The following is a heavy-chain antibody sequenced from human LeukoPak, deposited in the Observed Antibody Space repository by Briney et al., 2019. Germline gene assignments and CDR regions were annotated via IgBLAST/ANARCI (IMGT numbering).Heavy chain of an antibody. CDR2: INSDGSST. V-gene: IGHV3-74*01. D-gene: IGHD6-13*01. J-gene: IGHJ3*02. CDR3: TRSTYSSDAFDI. CDR1: GFTFSSYW. Sequence: GGSLRLSCATSGFTFSSYWMRWVRQAPGKGLVWVSRINSDGSSTTYADSVKGRFTISRDNAKNTLYLQMNSLRAEDTAVYYCTRSTYSSDAFDIWGQGTVVTVSS.